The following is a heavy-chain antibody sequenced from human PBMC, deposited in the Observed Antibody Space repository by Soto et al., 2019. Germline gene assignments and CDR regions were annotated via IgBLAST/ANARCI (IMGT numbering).Heavy chain of an antibody. V-gene: IGHV1-69*01. CDR1: GGTFSSYA. CDR3: AREGAVAGTRSAEYFQH. Sequence: QVQLVQSGAEVKKPGSSVKVSCKASGGTFSSYAISWVRQAPGQGLEWMGGIIPIFGTANYAQKFQGRVTITADESTSTAYMELSSLRSEDTAVYYCAREGAVAGTRSAEYFQHWGQCTLVTVSS. J-gene: IGHJ1*01. CDR2: IIPIFGTA. D-gene: IGHD6-19*01.